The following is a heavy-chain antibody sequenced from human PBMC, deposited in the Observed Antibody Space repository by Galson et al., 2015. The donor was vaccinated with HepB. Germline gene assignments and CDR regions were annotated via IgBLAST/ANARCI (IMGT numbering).Heavy chain of an antibody. Sequence: SLRLSCAASGFTFSSYWMSWVRQAPGKGLEWVANIKQDGSEKYYVDSVKGRFTISRDNAKNSLYLQMNSLRAEDTAVYYCARVGNFRDYGDYFPYYGMDVWGQGTTVTVSS. J-gene: IGHJ6*02. D-gene: IGHD4-17*01. V-gene: IGHV3-7*01. CDR2: IKQDGSEK. CDR1: GFTFSSYW. CDR3: ARVGNFRDYGDYFPYYGMDV.